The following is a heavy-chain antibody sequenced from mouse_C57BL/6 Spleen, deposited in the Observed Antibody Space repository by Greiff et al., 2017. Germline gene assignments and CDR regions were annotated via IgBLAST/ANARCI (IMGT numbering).Heavy chain of an antibody. V-gene: IGHV1-42*01. CDR3: ARRGPYYYGSSFDY. CDR1: GYSFTGYY. CDR2: INPSTGGT. D-gene: IGHD1-1*01. J-gene: IGHJ2*01. Sequence: VQLKESGPELVKPGASVKISCKASGYSFTGYYMNWVKQSPEKSLEWIGEINPSTGGTTYNQKFKAKATLTVDKSSSTAYMQLKSLTSEDSAVYYCARRGPYYYGSSFDYWGQGTTLTVSS.